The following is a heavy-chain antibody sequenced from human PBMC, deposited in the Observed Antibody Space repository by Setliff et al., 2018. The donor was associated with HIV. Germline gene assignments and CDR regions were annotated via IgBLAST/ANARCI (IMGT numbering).Heavy chain of an antibody. Sequence: PSETLSLTCTVDSESFTNYYWSWIRQPPGKGLEWIGEIDHGGSTRYNPSLKSRITMSVDTSKNQFSLRLSSVTAADTAVYYCAIGDEYPGAFQSWGQGKVVTVSS. J-gene: IGHJ5*02. CDR3: AIGDEYPGAFQS. CDR2: IDHGGST. V-gene: IGHV4-34*01. CDR1: SESFTNYY. D-gene: IGHD1-26*01.